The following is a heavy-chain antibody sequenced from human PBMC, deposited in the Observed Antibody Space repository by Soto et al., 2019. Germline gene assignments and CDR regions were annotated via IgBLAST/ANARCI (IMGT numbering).Heavy chain of an antibody. Sequence: SVKVSCKASGGTFSSYAISWVRQAPGQGLEWMGGIIPIFGTANYAQKFQGRVTITADESTSTAYMELSSLRSEDTAVYYCARAGDFWSPRSDPWGQGTLVTVSS. D-gene: IGHD3-3*01. J-gene: IGHJ5*02. CDR1: GGTFSSYA. CDR3: ARAGDFWSPRSDP. V-gene: IGHV1-69*13. CDR2: IIPIFGTA.